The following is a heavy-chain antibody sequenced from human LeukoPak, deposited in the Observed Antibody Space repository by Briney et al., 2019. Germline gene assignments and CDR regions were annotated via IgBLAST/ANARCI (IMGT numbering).Heavy chain of an antibody. CDR2: ISSSGSTI. CDR1: GFTLSDNK. D-gene: IGHD1-26*01. V-gene: IGHV3-11*01. J-gene: IGHJ4*02. Sequence: GGSLRLSCAASGFTLSDNKMRWIGQAQGKGVEWVSYISSSGSTIYYADSVKGRFTISRDNAKNSLYLQMNSLRAEDTAVYYCARDKNGATDYWGQGTLVIVSS. CDR3: ARDKNGATDY.